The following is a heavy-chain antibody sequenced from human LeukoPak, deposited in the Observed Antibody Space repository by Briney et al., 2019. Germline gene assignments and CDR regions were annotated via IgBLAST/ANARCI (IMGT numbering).Heavy chain of an antibody. CDR1: GFTCSNYS. J-gene: IGHJ6*03. V-gene: IGHV3-21*04. CDR3: ARDRHTAMVYYYYYMDV. Sequence: GGSLRLSGAGSGFTCSNYSINWVRQAPGKGLEWVSSISPSSHYIYYADSVRGRFTISRDNARNSLCLQMNSLRDEDTAVYYCARDRHTAMVYYYYYMDVWGTGTTVTVSS. D-gene: IGHD5-18*01. CDR2: ISPSSHYI.